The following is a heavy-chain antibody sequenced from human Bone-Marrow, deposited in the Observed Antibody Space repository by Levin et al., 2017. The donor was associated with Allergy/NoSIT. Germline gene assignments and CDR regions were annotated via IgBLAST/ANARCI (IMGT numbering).Heavy chain of an antibody. V-gene: IGHV1-2*02. J-gene: IGHJ4*02. CDR3: ARVAVFYVSSSTREFDY. CDR2: INPNSGGT. CDR1: GYTFTGYY. D-gene: IGHD6-6*01. Sequence: ASVKVSCKASGYTFTGYYMHWVRQAPGQGLEWMGWINPNSGGTNYAQKFQGRVTMTRDTSISTAYMELSRLRSDDTAVYYCARVAVFYVSSSTREFDYWGQGTLVTVSS.